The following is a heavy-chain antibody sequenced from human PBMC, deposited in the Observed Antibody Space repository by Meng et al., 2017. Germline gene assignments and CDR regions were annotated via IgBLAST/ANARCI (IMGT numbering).Heavy chain of an antibody. Sequence: GESLKISCAASGFTFSSYAMHWVRQAPGKGLEWVAVISYDGSNKYYADSVKGRFTISRDNSKNTLYLQMNSLRAEDTAVYYCARVRGRGYYDSSGYPFDYWGQGTLVTVSS. CDR2: ISYDGSNK. J-gene: IGHJ4*02. V-gene: IGHV3-30*01. CDR1: GFTFSSYA. CDR3: ARVRGRGYYDSSGYPFDY. D-gene: IGHD3-22*01.